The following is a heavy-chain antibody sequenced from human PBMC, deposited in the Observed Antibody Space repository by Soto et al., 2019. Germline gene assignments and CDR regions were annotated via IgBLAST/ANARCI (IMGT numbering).Heavy chain of an antibody. D-gene: IGHD3-22*01. CDR2: IVPIFGA. CDR1: GGTFSNYG. V-gene: IGHV1-69*12. Sequence: QVQLVQSGAEVKKPGSSVKVSCKSSGGTFSNYGFSWVRQAPGQGLECMGVIVPIFGAEHPQKFQGRVTITAEESTNTVSMDLRGSRSEDTAVYYCARGGSDYEGSGYYQGHVWGQGATVTVSS. J-gene: IGHJ6*02. CDR3: ARGGSDYEGSGYYQGHV.